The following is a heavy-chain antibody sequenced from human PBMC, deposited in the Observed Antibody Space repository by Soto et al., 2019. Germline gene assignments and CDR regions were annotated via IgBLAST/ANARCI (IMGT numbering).Heavy chain of an antibody. D-gene: IGHD3-22*01. J-gene: IGHJ4*02. CDR2: IIPIFGTA. Sequence: SVKVSCKASGGTFSSYAISWVRQAPGQGLEWMGGIIPIFGTANYAQKFQGRVTITADESTSTAYMELSSLRSEDTAVYYCARVSYPYYYDSSGYYEYYWGQGTLVTVSS. CDR3: ARVSYPYYYDSSGYYEYY. CDR1: GGTFSSYA. V-gene: IGHV1-69*13.